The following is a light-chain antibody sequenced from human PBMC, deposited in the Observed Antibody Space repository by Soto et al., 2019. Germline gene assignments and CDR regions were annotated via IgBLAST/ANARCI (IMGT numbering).Light chain of an antibody. V-gene: IGLV2-14*01. CDR1: SSDVGGYKY. CDR2: EVS. CDR3: SSYTSSATLV. J-gene: IGLJ2*01. Sequence: QSALTQPASVSGSPGQSITISCTGTSSDVGGYKYVSWYQQHPGKAPKLIIHEVSRRPSGVSSRFSGSKSGNTASLTSSGLQAEDEADYYCSSYTSSATLVFGVGTTLTVL.